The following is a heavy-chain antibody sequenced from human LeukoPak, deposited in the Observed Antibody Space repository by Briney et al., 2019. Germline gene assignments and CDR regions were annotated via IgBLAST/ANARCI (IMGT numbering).Heavy chain of an antibody. D-gene: IGHD3-9*01. CDR1: GGTFSSYA. J-gene: IGHJ4*02. V-gene: IGHV1-69*04. CDR3: ARAYILTGYYY. Sequence: SVKVSCKASGGTFSSYAISWVRQAPGQGLERMGRIIPILGIANYAQKFQGRVTITADKSTSTAYMELSSLRSEDTAVYYCARAYILTGYYYWGQGTLVTVSS. CDR2: IIPILGIA.